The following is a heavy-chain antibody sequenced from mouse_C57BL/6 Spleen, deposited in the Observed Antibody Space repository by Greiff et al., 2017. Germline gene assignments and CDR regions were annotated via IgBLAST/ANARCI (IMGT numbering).Heavy chain of an antibody. CDR3: ARGGKLQLRLPYYYAMDY. J-gene: IGHJ4*01. Sequence: QVQLQQPGAELVKPGASVKMSCKASGYTFTSYWITWVKQRPGQGLEWIGDIYPGSGSTNYNEKFKSKATLTVDTSSSTAYMQLSSLTSEDSAVYYCARGGKLQLRLPYYYAMDYWGQGTSVTVSS. V-gene: IGHV1-55*01. CDR2: IYPGSGST. CDR1: GYTFTSYW. D-gene: IGHD3-2*02.